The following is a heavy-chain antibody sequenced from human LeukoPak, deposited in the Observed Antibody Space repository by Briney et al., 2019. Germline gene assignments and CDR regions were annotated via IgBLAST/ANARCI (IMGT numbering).Heavy chain of an antibody. V-gene: IGHV3-23*01. CDR1: GFTFSSYA. D-gene: IGHD2-15*01. CDR3: AKDRFQYCSGGSCYFDY. CDR2: ISGSGGST. Sequence: AGGSLRLSCAASGFTFSSYAMSWVRQAPGKGLEWVSAISGSGGSTYYADSVKGRFTISRDNSKNTLYLQMNSLRAEDTAVYYCAKDRFQYCSGGSCYFDYWGQGTLVTVSS. J-gene: IGHJ4*02.